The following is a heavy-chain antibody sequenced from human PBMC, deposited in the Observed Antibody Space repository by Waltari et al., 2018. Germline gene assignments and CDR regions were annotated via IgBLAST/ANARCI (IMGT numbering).Heavy chain of an antibody. D-gene: IGHD3-10*01. CDR1: GFTFSSHW. CDR3: ARRFYGSGSTGCFFDL. Sequence: EVQLVESGGGLVQPGGSLRLSCAASGFTFSSHWMHWVRQAPGKGLVWVSRVNVDGRSTLYADSVKGRFTISRDNAKNTLYLQMHSLRAEDTAVYYCARRFYGSGSTGCFFDLWGQGTLVTVSS. J-gene: IGHJ4*02. V-gene: IGHV3-74*01. CDR2: VNVDGRST.